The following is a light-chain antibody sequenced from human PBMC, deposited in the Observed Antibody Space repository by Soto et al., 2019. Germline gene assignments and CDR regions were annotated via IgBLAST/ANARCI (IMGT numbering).Light chain of an antibody. CDR1: QSVDNN. V-gene: IGKV3-15*01. CDR3: QQYNTWPIA. Sequence: EIVMTQSPVTLSASPGESATLSCRASQSVDNNVAWYQQKPGQAPRLLIYGASTRATGVPARFSGSGSGTDFTLTINSLQSEDSVVYYCQQYNTWPIAFGQGTRLEIK. J-gene: IGKJ5*01. CDR2: GAS.